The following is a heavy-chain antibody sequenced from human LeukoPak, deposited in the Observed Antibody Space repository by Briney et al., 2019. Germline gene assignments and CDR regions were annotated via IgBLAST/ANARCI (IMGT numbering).Heavy chain of an antibody. CDR2: IFGSGGRT. V-gene: IGHV3-23*01. J-gene: IGHJ5*02. Sequence: GGSLRLSCAASGFTFSSYAMSWVRQAPGKGLEWVSAIFGSGGRTYYTDSVKGRFTTSRDNSKNTLYLQMNSLRDEDTAVYYCAKDVGGDYGSGSYENWFDPWGQGTLVTVSS. CDR1: GFTFSSYA. D-gene: IGHD3-10*01. CDR3: AKDVGGDYGSGSYENWFDP.